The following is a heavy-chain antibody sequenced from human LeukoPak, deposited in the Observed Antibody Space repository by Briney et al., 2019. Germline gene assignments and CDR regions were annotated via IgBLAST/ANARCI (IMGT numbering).Heavy chain of an antibody. V-gene: IGHV3-7*01. D-gene: IGHD6-13*01. CDR2: MKYDGSEK. Sequence: GGSLRLSCAASGFTFSSYWMSWVRQAPGKGLEWVANMKYDGSEKYYVDSVKGRFTITRDNAKNSLYLQMNSLRAEDTAVYYCARDIEAAGLFLDYWGQGTLVTVSS. J-gene: IGHJ4*02. CDR3: ARDIEAAGLFLDY. CDR1: GFTFSSYW.